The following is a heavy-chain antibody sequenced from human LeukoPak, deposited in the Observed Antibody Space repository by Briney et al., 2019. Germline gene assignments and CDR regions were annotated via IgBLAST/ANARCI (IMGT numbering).Heavy chain of an antibody. CDR1: GFTFSSYG. CDR3: AKDRRSGSYSVLDY. CDR2: ISYDGSNK. V-gene: IGHV3-30*18. J-gene: IGHJ4*02. Sequence: GGSLRLSCAASGFTFSSYGMHWVRQAPGKGLEWVAVISYDGSNKYYADSVKGRFTISRDNSKNTLYLQMNSLRAEDTAVYYCAKDRRSGSYSVLDYWGQGTLVTASS. D-gene: IGHD3-10*01.